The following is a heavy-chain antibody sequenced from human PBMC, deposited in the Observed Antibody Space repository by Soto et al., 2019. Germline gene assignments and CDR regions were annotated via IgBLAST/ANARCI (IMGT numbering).Heavy chain of an antibody. V-gene: IGHV3-21*02. D-gene: IGHD3-9*01. CDR3: ASRMQYDILTGYYSRAFDI. J-gene: IGHJ3*02. CDR1: GFNFSDYN. Sequence: VKLVESGGGLVKPGGSLRLSCAASGFNFSDYNMNWVRQAPGKGLEWVSSITSSSSYIHYADSVKGRFTISRDNAKNSLYLQMNSLRAEDTAVYYCASRMQYDILTGYYSRAFDIWGQGTMVTVSS. CDR2: ITSSSSYI.